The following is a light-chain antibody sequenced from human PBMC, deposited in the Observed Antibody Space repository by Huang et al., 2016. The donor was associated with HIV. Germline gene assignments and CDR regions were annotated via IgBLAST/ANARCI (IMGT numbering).Light chain of an antibody. V-gene: IGKV3-11*01. CDR2: DAS. J-gene: IGKJ4*01. CDR3: QQRSNWPLT. CDR1: QSVSSY. Sequence: EIVLTQSPATLSLSPGERATSSCRARQSVSSYFAWYQQKPGQAPGLLIYDASNRATGIPARFSGSGSGTDFTLTISSLEPEDFAVYYCQQRSNWPLTFGGGTKVEIK.